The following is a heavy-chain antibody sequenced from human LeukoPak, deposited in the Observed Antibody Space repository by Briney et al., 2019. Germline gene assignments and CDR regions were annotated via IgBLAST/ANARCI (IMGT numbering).Heavy chain of an antibody. V-gene: IGHV3-23*01. CDR3: AKGLTGTFLDY. Sequence: GGSLRLSCAASGFTFSSYGMSWVRQAPGKGLEWVSAISGSGGSTYYADSVKGRFTISRDNAKNSLYLQMNSLRAEDTALYYCAKGLTGTFLDYWGQGTLVTVSS. J-gene: IGHJ4*02. CDR1: GFTFSSYG. D-gene: IGHD1-20*01. CDR2: ISGSGGST.